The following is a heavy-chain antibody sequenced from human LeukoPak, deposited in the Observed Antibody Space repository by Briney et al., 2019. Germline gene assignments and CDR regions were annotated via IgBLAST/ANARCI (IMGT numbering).Heavy chain of an antibody. V-gene: IGHV1-8*03. CDR2: MNPNSGNT. CDR3: ARVCSSTSCYSNPGFDP. J-gene: IGHJ5*02. D-gene: IGHD2-2*01. Sequence: ASVKVSRKASGYTFTSYDINWVRQATGPGLEWMGWMNPNSGNTGYAQKFQGRVTITRNTSISTAYMELSSLRSEDTAVYYCARVCSSTSCYSNPGFDPWAREPWSPSPQ. CDR1: GYTFTSYD.